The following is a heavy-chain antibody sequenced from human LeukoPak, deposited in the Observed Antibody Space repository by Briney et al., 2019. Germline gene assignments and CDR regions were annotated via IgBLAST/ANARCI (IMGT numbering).Heavy chain of an antibody. J-gene: IGHJ5*02. Sequence: GGSLRLSCAASGFTFSSYWMHWVRQAPGKGLVWVSRINSDGSSTTYADSVKGRFTISRDNAKNTLYLQMNSLRAEDTAIYYCAKDLEQSYSGWSTSYDAWGQGTLVTVSS. CDR2: INSDGSST. V-gene: IGHV3-74*01. CDR1: GFTFSSYW. CDR3: AKDLEQSYSGWSTSYDA. D-gene: IGHD6-19*01.